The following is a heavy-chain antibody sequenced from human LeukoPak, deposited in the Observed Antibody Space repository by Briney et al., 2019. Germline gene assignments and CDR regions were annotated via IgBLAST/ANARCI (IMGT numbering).Heavy chain of an antibody. Sequence: GESLKVSCKGSGYSFTSYWIGWVRQMPGKGLEWMGIIYPGDSDTRYSPSLQGQVTISADKSISTAYLQWSSLKASDTAMYYCARGFENGDFYFDYWGQGTLVTVSS. CDR1: GYSFTSYW. CDR2: IYPGDSDT. D-gene: IGHD4-17*01. J-gene: IGHJ4*02. V-gene: IGHV5-51*01. CDR3: ARGFENGDFYFDY.